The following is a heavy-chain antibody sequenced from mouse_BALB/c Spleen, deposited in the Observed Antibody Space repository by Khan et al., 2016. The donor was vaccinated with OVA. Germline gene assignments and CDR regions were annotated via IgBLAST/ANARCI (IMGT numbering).Heavy chain of an antibody. D-gene: IGHD1-1*01. Sequence: QVQLKEPGAELAKPGASVKMSCKASGYTFINYWILWVKQRPGQGLEWIGYINPSTGYTEYNQNFKDKATLTADKSSSTAYMQLSSLTSEDSAVYYCARRGLRWDFDYGSQGTTLTVSS. CDR1: GYTFINYW. J-gene: IGHJ2*01. CDR2: INPSTGYT. V-gene: IGHV1-7*01. CDR3: ARRGLRWDFDY.